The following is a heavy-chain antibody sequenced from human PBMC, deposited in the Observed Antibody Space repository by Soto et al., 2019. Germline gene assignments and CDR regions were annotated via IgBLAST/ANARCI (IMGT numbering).Heavy chain of an antibody. CDR1: GFTFSSYA. Sequence: AGGSLRLSCAASGFTFSSYAMSWVRQAPGKGLEWVSAISGSGGSTYYADSVKGRFTISRDNSKNTLYLQMNSLRAEDTAVYYCAKTGQQWLLPFDYWGQGTLVTVSS. V-gene: IGHV3-23*01. J-gene: IGHJ4*02. CDR3: AKTGQQWLLPFDY. D-gene: IGHD6-19*01. CDR2: ISGSGGST.